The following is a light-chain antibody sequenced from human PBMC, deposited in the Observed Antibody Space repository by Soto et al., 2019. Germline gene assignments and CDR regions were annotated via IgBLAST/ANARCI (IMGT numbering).Light chain of an antibody. J-gene: IGKJ3*01. CDR1: QSVSSSY. CDR3: QQYGSSPLT. Sequence: EIVLTQSPGTLSLSPGERATLSCRASQSVSSSYLAWYQQKPGQAPRLLIYGASSRATGIPDRFSGSGSGTDFTLAISRLEPEDFAVYYCQQYGSSPLTFRPGTTVDTK. V-gene: IGKV3-20*01. CDR2: GAS.